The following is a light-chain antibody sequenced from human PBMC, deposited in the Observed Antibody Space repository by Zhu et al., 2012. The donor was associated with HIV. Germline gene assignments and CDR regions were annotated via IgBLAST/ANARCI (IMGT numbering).Light chain of an antibody. Sequence: DIQMTQSPSTLSASVGDRVSITCRASQSINIWLAWFQQKPGKAPKLLIYAASTLQSGVPSRFSGSGSGTEFTLTISSLQPEDFATYYCQQLNSYPLTFGGGTKVEIK. CDR2: AAS. J-gene: IGKJ4*01. CDR1: QSINIW. CDR3: QQLNSYPLT. V-gene: IGKV1-5*01.